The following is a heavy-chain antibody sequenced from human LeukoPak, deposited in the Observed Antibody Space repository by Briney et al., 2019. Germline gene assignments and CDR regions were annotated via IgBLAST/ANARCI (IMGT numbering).Heavy chain of an antibody. CDR1: GGSFSGYY. Sequence: SETLSLTCAVYGGSFSGYYWSWIRQPPGKGLEWIGEINHSGSTSYNPSLKSRVTISVDTSKNQFSLKLSSVTAADTAVYYCARARPQGYSYGSNFDYWGQGTLVTVSS. CDR3: ARARPQGYSYGSNFDY. V-gene: IGHV4-34*01. J-gene: IGHJ4*02. CDR2: INHSGST. D-gene: IGHD5-18*01.